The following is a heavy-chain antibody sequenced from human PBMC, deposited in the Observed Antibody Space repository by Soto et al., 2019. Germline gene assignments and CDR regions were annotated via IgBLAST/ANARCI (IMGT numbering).Heavy chain of an antibody. Sequence: PGGALRLSCAASGFTFSSCFMSWVRQAPGKGLEWVAVISYDGSNNYYADSVKGRFTISRDNSKNTLYLQMNSLRTEDTAVYYCARDPGYSYGFDYWGQGTLVTVSS. CDR2: ISYDGSNN. V-gene: IGHV3-30-3*01. CDR1: GFTFSSCF. CDR3: ARDPGYSYGFDY. D-gene: IGHD5-18*01. J-gene: IGHJ4*02.